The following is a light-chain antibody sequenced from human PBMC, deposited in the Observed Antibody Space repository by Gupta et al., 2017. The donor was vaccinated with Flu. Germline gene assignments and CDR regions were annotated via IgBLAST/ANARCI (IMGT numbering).Light chain of an antibody. V-gene: IGLV1-51*01. CDR3: ATWHDSLSAVV. Sequence: QSVLTQPPSVSAAPGQTVTISCSGSNSRVGPNFVSWYQHLPGTAPKLLVFDTNQRPSGIPDRFSGSISGTSATLVITGLQTEDEADYVCATWHDSLSAVVFGAGTKVSVL. CDR1: NSRVGPNF. CDR2: DTN. J-gene: IGLJ2*01.